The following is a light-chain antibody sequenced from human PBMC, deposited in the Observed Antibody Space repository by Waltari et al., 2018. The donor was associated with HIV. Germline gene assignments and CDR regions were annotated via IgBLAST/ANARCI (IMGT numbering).Light chain of an antibody. V-gene: IGKV1-8*01. Sequence: AIRMTQSPSSFSASTGDRVTITCPARQGISSYLAWYQQKPGKAPRLLIYAASTLQSGVPSRFSGSGSGTDFTLTISCLQSEDFATYYCHQYYNYPRTFGQGTKVEIK. CDR2: AAS. CDR3: HQYYNYPRT. J-gene: IGKJ1*01. CDR1: QGISSY.